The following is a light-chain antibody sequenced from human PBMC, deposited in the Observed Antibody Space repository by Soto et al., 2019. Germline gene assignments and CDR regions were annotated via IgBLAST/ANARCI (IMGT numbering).Light chain of an antibody. Sequence: DIQMTQSPSTLSGSVGDRVTITCRASQTISSWLGLYQQKPGKAPKLLIYKASTLKSGVPSRFSGSGSGTEFTRTISSLQPDDFATYYCQHYNSYSEAFGQGTKVELK. V-gene: IGKV1-5*03. CDR3: QHYNSYSEA. CDR2: KAS. J-gene: IGKJ1*01. CDR1: QTISSW.